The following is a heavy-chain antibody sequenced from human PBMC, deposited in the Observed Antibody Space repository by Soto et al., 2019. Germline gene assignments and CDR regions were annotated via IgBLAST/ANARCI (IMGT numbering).Heavy chain of an antibody. V-gene: IGHV4-31*03. CDR2: IYYSGRT. J-gene: IGHJ5*02. CDR1: GGSISSGGYY. Sequence: SETLSLTCTVSGGSISSGGYYWSWIRKHPGKGLEWIGYIYYSGRTYYNPSLHSRVSIAVDTTENQFSLKLTSVTAADTSVYYCARGSFSSSSSWFDPWGRGTLVTVSS. CDR3: ARGSFSSSSSWFDP. D-gene: IGHD6-6*01.